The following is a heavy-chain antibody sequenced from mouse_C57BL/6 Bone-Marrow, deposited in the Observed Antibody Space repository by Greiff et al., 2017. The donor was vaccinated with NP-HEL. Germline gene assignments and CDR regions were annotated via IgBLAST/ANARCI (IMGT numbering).Heavy chain of an antibody. CDR2: ISSGGDYI. CDR3: TRGPNYGSPAWFAY. V-gene: IGHV5-9-1*02. CDR1: GFTFSSYA. Sequence: EVKLVESGEGLVKPGGSLKLSCAASGFTFSSYAMSWVRQTPEKRLEWVAYISSGGDYIYYADTVKGRFTISRANARNTLYLQMSSLKSEDTAMYYCTRGPNYGSPAWFAYWGQGTLVTVSA. J-gene: IGHJ3*01. D-gene: IGHD1-1*01.